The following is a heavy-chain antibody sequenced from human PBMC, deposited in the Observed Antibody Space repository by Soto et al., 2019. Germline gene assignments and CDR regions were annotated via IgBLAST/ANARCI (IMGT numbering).Heavy chain of an antibody. J-gene: IGHJ1*01. CDR1: GGTFSSYA. Sequence: ASVKVCCQASGGTFSSYAISWVRHAPGQGLEWMGGIIPIFGTANYAQKFQGRVTITADESTSTAYMELSSLRSEDTAVYYCARDVLGYCSSTSCPQYQQWGQGTLVTVSS. CDR2: IIPIFGTA. D-gene: IGHD2-2*01. V-gene: IGHV1-69*13. CDR3: ARDVLGYCSSTSCPQYQQ.